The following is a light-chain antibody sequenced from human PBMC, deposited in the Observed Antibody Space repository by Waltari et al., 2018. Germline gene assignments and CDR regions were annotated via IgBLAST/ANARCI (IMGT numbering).Light chain of an antibody. CDR1: QSVSRF. Sequence: EIVLTQSPGTPSSSPGESATLSCRASQSVSRFLAWYQQKPGQAPRLLIYGASTRATGIPDRFSGSGSGTDFSLTISRLEPEDFAVYYCQKYVRLPATFGQGTKVEIK. CDR3: QKYVRLPAT. J-gene: IGKJ1*01. CDR2: GAS. V-gene: IGKV3-20*01.